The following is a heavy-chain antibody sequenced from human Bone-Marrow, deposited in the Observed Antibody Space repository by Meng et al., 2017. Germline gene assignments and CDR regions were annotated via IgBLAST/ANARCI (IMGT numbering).Heavy chain of an antibody. CDR3: ARNPYYYDSSGYFPADY. J-gene: IGHJ4*02. V-gene: IGHV3-33*01. CDR2: IWYDGSNK. Sequence: GQRGVSGGGVVQPGRSLMFSCAASGFTFSSYGMHWVRQAPGKGLEWVAVIWYDGSNKYYADSVKGRFTISRDNSKNTLYLQMNSLRAEDTAVYYCARNPYYYDSSGYFPADYWGQGTLVTVSS. D-gene: IGHD3-22*01. CDR1: GFTFSSYG.